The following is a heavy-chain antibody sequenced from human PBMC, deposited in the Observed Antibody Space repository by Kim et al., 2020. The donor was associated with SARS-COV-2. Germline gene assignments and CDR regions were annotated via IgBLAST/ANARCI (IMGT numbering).Heavy chain of an antibody. V-gene: IGHV1-18*01. CDR3: ARDGADIVVVPAAIGNNWFDP. J-gene: IGHJ5*02. D-gene: IGHD2-2*02. Sequence: ASVKVSCKASGYTFTSYGISWVRQAPGQGLEWMGWISAYNGNTNYAQKLQGRVTMTTDTSTSTAYMELRSLRSDDTAVYYCARDGADIVVVPAAIGNNWFDPWGQGTLVTVSS. CDR2: ISAYNGNT. CDR1: GYTFTSYG.